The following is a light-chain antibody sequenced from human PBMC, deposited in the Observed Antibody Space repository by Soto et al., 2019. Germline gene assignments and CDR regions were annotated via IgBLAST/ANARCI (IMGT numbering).Light chain of an antibody. CDR2: DAS. V-gene: IGKV3-20*01. Sequence: EIVLTQSPDTLSLSPGERATLSCRASQSVRSERLAWYQQKRGHAPTLLIFDASSRASATPERFSGSGSGTDFTLTISRLEPEDFAVYYCQEYDGAPPITFGLGTRLEIK. CDR1: QSVRSER. CDR3: QEYDGAPPIT. J-gene: IGKJ5*01.